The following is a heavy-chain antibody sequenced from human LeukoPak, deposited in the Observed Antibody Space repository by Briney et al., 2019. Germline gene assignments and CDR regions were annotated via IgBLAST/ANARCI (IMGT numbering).Heavy chain of an antibody. D-gene: IGHD2-2*01. CDR3: ASRTDY. V-gene: IGHV3-30*04. CDR2: ISYDGSNK. Sequence: GGSLRLSCAATGFTFSSYAMHWVRKAPGKGLEWVAVISYDGSNKYYADCVKGRFTISRDNSKNTLYLQMNSLRAEDTAVYYCASRTDYWGQGTLVTVSS. J-gene: IGHJ4*02. CDR1: GFTFSSYA.